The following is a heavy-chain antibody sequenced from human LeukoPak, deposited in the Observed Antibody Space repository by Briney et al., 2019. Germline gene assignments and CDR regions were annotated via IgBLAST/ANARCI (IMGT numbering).Heavy chain of an antibody. V-gene: IGHV1-2*02. CDR3: ASSIDSSSWYGTYNYYYYYMDV. CDR2: ISPNTGDT. CDR1: GYTFTGYF. Sequence: GASVKVSCKSSGYTFTGYFIHWVRQAPGQGLEWMGWISPNTGDTNYAQKFQGRVTMTRDTSISTAYMELSRLRSDDTAVYYCASSIDSSSWYGTYNYYYYYMDVWGKGTTVTVSS. D-gene: IGHD6-13*01. J-gene: IGHJ6*03.